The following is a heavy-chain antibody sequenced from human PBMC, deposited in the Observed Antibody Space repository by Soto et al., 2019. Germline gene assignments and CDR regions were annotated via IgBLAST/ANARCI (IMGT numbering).Heavy chain of an antibody. CDR1: GYTFTSYD. J-gene: IGHJ5*02. Sequence: ASVKVSCKASGYTFTSYDINWVRQATGQGLEWMGWMNPNSGNTGYAQKFQGRVTMTRNTSISTAYMELSSLRSEDTAVYYCARGGGRDFQSPSPGFHDYGDYTVTKYNWFDPWGQGTLVTVSS. CDR2: MNPNSGNT. CDR3: ARGGGRDFQSPSPGFHDYGDYTVTKYNWFDP. V-gene: IGHV1-8*01. D-gene: IGHD4-17*01.